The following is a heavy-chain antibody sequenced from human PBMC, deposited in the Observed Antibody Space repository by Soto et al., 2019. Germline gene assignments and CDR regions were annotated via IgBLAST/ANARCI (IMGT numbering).Heavy chain of an antibody. J-gene: IGHJ4*02. CDR1: GYTFTSYG. D-gene: IGHD2-2*02. CDR3: ARDDCFSITCYMSY. V-gene: IGHV1-18*01. CDR2: ISTYNGDT. Sequence: QVQLVQSGAEVKKPGASVKVSCKTSGYTFTSYGINWLRQAPGQGLEWMGWISTYNGDTNYAQKLQGRDTMTTDTSTSTAYMELRSLRSDDTAVYYCARDDCFSITCYMSYWGQGTLVTVSS.